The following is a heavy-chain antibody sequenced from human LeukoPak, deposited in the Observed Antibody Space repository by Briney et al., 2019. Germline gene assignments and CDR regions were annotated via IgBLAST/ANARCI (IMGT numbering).Heavy chain of an antibody. J-gene: IGHJ6*03. CDR3: ARVRGSSWNSGYYYHYMDV. V-gene: IGHV4-4*07. D-gene: IGHD6-13*01. Sequence: SETLSLTCTVSGGSISSYYWSWIRQPAGKGLEWIGRIYTSGSTNYNPSLKSRVTMSVDTSKNQFSLKLSSVTAADTAVYYCARVRGSSWNSGYYYHYMDVWGKGTTVTISS. CDR2: IYTSGST. CDR1: GGSISSYY.